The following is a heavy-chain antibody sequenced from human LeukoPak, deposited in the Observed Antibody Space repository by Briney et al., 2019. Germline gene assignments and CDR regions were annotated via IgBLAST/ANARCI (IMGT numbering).Heavy chain of an antibody. CDR1: GGTFSSYA. CDR3: ARDYYDSSGYYYGWFDP. V-gene: IGHV1-69*05. CDR2: IIPIFGTA. Sequence: EASVKVSCKASGGTFSSYAISWVRQAPGQGLEWMGGIIPIFGTANYAQKFQGRVTITTDESTSTAYMELSSLRSEDTAVYYCARDYYDSSGYYYGWFDPWGQGTLVTVSS. D-gene: IGHD3-22*01. J-gene: IGHJ5*02.